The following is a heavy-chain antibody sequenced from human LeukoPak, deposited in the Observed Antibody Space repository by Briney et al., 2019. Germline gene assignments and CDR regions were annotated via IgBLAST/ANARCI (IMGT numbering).Heavy chain of an antibody. CDR1: GFTFSSYS. CDR2: ISSSSTI. Sequence: GGSLRLSCAASGFTFSSYSMNWVRQAPGKGLEWVSYISSSSTIYYADSVKGRFTISRDNAKNSLYLQMNSLRDEDTAVYYCARLPYYYDSSEDYWGQGTLVTVSS. D-gene: IGHD3-22*01. V-gene: IGHV3-48*02. CDR3: ARLPYYYDSSEDY. J-gene: IGHJ4*02.